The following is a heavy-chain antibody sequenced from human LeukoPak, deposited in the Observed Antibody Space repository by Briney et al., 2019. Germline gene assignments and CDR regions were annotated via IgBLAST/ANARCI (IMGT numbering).Heavy chain of an antibody. D-gene: IGHD3-10*01. V-gene: IGHV3-20*04. CDR1: GFTFDDYA. CDR2: INWNGGST. Sequence: PGGSLRLSCAASGFTFDDYAMHWVRQAPGKGLEWVSGINWNGGSTGYADSVKGRFTIYRDNAKNSLYLQMNSLRAEDTAVYYCARGGWGDGPDYWGQGTLVTVSS. J-gene: IGHJ4*02. CDR3: ARGGWGDGPDY.